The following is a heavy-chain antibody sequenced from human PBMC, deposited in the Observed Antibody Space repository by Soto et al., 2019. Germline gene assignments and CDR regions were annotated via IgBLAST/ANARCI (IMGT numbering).Heavy chain of an antibody. V-gene: IGHV3-30-3*01. CDR2: ISYDGGTK. Sequence: GGSLRLSCAASGFTFSNYAVHWVRQAPGKGLEWVAVISYDGGTKNYADSVKGRFTISRDNSRNTLYLQMNSLRVEDTAVYYCASKFHYDSGTYLFDLDYWGQGTLDTVSS. CDR1: GFTFSNYA. D-gene: IGHD3-10*01. CDR3: ASKFHYDSGTYLFDLDY. J-gene: IGHJ4*02.